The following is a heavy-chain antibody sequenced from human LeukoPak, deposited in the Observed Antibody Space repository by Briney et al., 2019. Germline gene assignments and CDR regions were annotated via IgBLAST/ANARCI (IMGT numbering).Heavy chain of an antibody. CDR3: ARRWELSHYFGFPQYFDY. D-gene: IGHD1-26*01. V-gene: IGHV1-8*01. CDR2: MNPNSGNT. Sequence: ASVKVSCKASGYTFTSYDINWVRQATGQGLEWMGWMNPNSGNTGYAQKFQGRVTMTRNTSISTAYMELSSLRSEDTAVYYCARRWELSHYFGFPQYFDYWGQGTLVTVSS. J-gene: IGHJ4*02. CDR1: GYTFTSYD.